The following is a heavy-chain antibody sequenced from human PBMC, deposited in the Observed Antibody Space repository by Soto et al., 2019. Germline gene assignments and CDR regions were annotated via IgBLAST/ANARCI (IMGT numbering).Heavy chain of an antibody. CDR3: ARGRRVADRLRVYYYYGMDV. D-gene: IGHD6-6*01. V-gene: IGHV4-34*01. Sequence: SETLSLTCAVYGGSFSGYYWSWIRQPPGKGLEWIGEINHSGSTNYNPSLKSRVTISVDTSKNQFSLKMSSVTAADTAVYYCARGRRVADRLRVYYYYGMDVWGQGTTVTVSS. CDR1: GGSFSGYY. J-gene: IGHJ6*02. CDR2: INHSGST.